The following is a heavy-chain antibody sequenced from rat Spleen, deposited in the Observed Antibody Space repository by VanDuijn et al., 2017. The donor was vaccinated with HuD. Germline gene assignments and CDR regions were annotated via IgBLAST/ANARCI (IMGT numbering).Heavy chain of an antibody. CDR3: ARVGDYSSPDY. Sequence: QVQLKESGPGLVQPSQTLSLTCTVSGFSLTSYNVHWVRQPPGKGLEWMGRMRYNGDTSYNSALKSRLSISRDTSKNQVFLKMNSLKTEDTGVYYCARVGDYSSPDYWGQGVMVTVSS. V-gene: IGHV2-63*01. J-gene: IGHJ2*01. CDR1: GFSLTSYN. CDR2: MRYNGDT. D-gene: IGHD1-2*01.